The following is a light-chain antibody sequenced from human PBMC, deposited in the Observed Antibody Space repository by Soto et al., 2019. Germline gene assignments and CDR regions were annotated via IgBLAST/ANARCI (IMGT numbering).Light chain of an antibody. CDR2: AAS. CDR3: QKYNSAPISVT. CDR1: QGISNY. V-gene: IGKV1-27*01. J-gene: IGKJ3*01. Sequence: DIQMTQSPSSLSASVGDRVTITCRASQGISNYLAWYQQKPGKVPKLLIYAASTLQSGVPSRFSGSGSGTDFNLTISSLQPEDVATYYCQKYNSAPISVTFGPGTKVDIK.